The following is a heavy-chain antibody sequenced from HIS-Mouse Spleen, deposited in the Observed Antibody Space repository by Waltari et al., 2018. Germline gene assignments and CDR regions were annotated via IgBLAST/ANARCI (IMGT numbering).Heavy chain of an antibody. D-gene: IGHD6-13*01. CDR1: GGSISSSSYH. CDR3: AREIPYSSSWYDWYFDL. V-gene: IGHV4-39*07. Sequence: QLQLQESGPGLVKPSETLSLTCTVSGGSISSSSYHWGWIRHAPGKGLEWIGSIYYSGSTYYNPSLKSRVTISVDTSKNQFSLKLSSVTAADTAVYYCAREIPYSSSWYDWYFDLWGRGTLVTVSS. CDR2: IYYSGST. J-gene: IGHJ2*01.